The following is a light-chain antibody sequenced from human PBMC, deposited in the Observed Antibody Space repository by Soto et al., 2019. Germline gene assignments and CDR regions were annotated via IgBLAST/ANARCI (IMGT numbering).Light chain of an antibody. J-gene: IGKJ1*01. CDR2: GAS. V-gene: IGKV3-15*01. CDR3: QQYNDWPRT. Sequence: EVVMTQSPGTLSVSPGERASLSCRASQSVSGNLAWYQQTPGQAPRLLIHGASTSATGIPARFSGSGSGTEFTLTISSLQSEDFAFYYCQQYNDWPRTFGQGTKVDIK. CDR1: QSVSGN.